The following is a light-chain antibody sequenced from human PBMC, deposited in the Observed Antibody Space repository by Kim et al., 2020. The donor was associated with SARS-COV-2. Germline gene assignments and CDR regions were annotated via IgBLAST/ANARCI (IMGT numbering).Light chain of an antibody. CDR1: SLRSYY. V-gene: IGLV3-19*01. Sequence: VALGQTVRITCQGHSLRSYYATWYQQKPGQAPILVSYGKNNRPSGIPDRFSGSSSGKPVSLTITGTQTGDEADYYCNSRDSNDNVVFGGGTKLTVL. CDR3: NSRDSNDNVV. CDR2: GKN. J-gene: IGLJ2*01.